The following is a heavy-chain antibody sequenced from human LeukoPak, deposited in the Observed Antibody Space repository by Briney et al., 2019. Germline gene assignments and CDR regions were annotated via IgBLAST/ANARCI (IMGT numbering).Heavy chain of an antibody. CDR2: ISYDGSNK. V-gene: IGHV3-30*04. CDR1: GFTFSSYS. J-gene: IGHJ4*02. CDR3: AKDILAYCGGDCSFDY. D-gene: IGHD2-21*02. Sequence: GGSLRLSCAASGFTFSSYSMHWVRQAPGKGLEWVAVISYDGSNKYYADSVKGRFTISRDNSKNTLYLQMNSLRAEDTAVYYCAKDILAYCGGDCSFDYWGQGTLVTVSS.